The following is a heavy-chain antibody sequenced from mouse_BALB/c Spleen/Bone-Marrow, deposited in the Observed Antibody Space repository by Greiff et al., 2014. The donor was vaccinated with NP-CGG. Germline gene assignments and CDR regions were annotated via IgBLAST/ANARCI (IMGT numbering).Heavy chain of an antibody. V-gene: IGHV1-15*01. CDR3: RAYYRYDGYAMDY. D-gene: IGHD2-14*01. CDR2: IDPETGGT. CDR1: GYTFTDYK. Sequence: QVQLQQPGAELVRPGASVTLSCKASGYTFTDYKMHWVKQTPVHGLEWIGAIDPETGGTAYNQKFKGKATLTADKSSSTAYMELRSLTSEDSAVYYCRAYYRYDGYAMDYWGQGTSVTVSS. J-gene: IGHJ4*01.